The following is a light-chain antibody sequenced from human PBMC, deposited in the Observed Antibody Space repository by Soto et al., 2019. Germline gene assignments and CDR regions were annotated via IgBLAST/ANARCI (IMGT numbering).Light chain of an antibody. CDR3: SSYTSSSTLV. Sequence: QPVLAQPASVSSSPGQSITISCTGTSSDVGGYNYVSWYQQHPGKAPKLMIYEVSNRPSGVSNRFSGSKSGNTASLTISGLQAEDEADYYCSSYTSSSTLVFGGGTKVTVL. V-gene: IGLV2-14*01. J-gene: IGLJ3*02. CDR2: EVS. CDR1: SSDVGGYNY.